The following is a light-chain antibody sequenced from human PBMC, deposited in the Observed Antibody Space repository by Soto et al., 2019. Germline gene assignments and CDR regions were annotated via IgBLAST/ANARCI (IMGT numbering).Light chain of an antibody. CDR2: KAS. Sequence: DIQMTQSPSTLSASIGDRVTITCRTSQDISSWLAWYQQKPGKAPKLLIYKASTFESGVPSRFNGSGSGTEFSLTISSLQPDDCATYYCQEYNSLSGTFGQGTKVEIK. CDR3: QEYNSLSGT. J-gene: IGKJ1*01. CDR1: QDISSW. V-gene: IGKV1-5*03.